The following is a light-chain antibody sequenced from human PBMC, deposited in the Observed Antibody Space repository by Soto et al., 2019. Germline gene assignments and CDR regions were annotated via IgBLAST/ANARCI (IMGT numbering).Light chain of an antibody. Sequence: QSALTQPPSASGSPGQSVTVSCTGTSSDIGDTHYVSWYQQHPGKAPKLMVYEVSKRPSGVPDRFSGSKSGNTASLTVSGLLAEDEGDYYYSSYAGRDTVVFGSGTKLTVL. CDR2: EVS. V-gene: IGLV2-8*01. J-gene: IGLJ1*01. CDR1: SSDIGDTHY. CDR3: SSYAGRDTVV.